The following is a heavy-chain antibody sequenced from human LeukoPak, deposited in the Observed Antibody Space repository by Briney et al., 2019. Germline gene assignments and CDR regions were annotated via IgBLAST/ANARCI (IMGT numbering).Heavy chain of an antibody. CDR3: ARDGKQQLVRIYYYYGMDV. V-gene: IGHV4-30-2*01. D-gene: IGHD6-13*01. CDR2: IYHSGST. CDR1: GGSISSGGYY. Sequence: PSETLSLTCTVSGGSISSGGYYWSWIRQPPGKGLEWIGYIYHSGSTYYNPSLKSRVTISVDRSKNQFSLKLSSVTAADTAVYYCARDGKQQLVRIYYYYGMDVWGQGTTVTVSS. J-gene: IGHJ6*02.